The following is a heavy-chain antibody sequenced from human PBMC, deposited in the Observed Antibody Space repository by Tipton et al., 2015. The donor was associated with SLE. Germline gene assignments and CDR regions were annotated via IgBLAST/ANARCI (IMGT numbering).Heavy chain of an antibody. CDR3: ARADSSGWYRDV. D-gene: IGHD6-19*01. Sequence: TLSLTCAVYGGSFSGYYWSWIRQPPGKGLEWIGEINHSGSTNYNPSLKSRVTISVDTSKNQFSLKLSSVTAADTAVYYCARADSSGWYRDVWGQGTTVTVSS. CDR2: INHSGST. CDR1: GGSFSGYY. V-gene: IGHV4-34*01. J-gene: IGHJ6*02.